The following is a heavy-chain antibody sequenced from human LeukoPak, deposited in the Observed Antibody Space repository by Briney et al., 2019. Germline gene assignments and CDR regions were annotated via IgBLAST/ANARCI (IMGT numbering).Heavy chain of an antibody. CDR1: GFTFSSYS. V-gene: IGHV3-48*01. Sequence: AGGSLRLSCAASGFTFSSYSMHWVRQAPGKGLEWVSYISSSSSTIYYADSVKVRFTISRDNAKNSLYLQMSSLRAEDTAVYYCAREYFAGSGWAPGFDYWGQGTLVTVSS. CDR2: ISSSSSTI. D-gene: IGHD6-19*01. CDR3: AREYFAGSGWAPGFDY. J-gene: IGHJ4*02.